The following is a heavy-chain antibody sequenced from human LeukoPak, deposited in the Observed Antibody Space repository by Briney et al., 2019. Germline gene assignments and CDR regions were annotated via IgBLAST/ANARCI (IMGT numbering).Heavy chain of an antibody. CDR2: IYHSGST. D-gene: IGHD6-25*01. V-gene: IGHV4-38-2*01. Sequence: PSETLSLTCAVSGYSINSGYCWGWIRQPPGKGPEWIGSIYHSGSTYYNPSLKSRVTISVDTSKNQFSLKLSSVTAADTAVYYCARVAATTNPPQRPFDYWGQGTLVTVSS. CDR3: ARVAATTNPPQRPFDY. J-gene: IGHJ4*02. CDR1: GYSINSGYC.